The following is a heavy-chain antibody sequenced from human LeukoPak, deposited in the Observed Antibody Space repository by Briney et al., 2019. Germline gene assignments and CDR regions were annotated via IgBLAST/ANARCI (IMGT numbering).Heavy chain of an antibody. Sequence: GGSLRLSCAASEFSVGSNYMTWVRQAPGKGLEWVSAISGSGGSTYYADSVKGRFTISRDNSKNTLYLQMNSLRAEDTAVYYCAKGGTVTTFHYYYYMDVWGKGTTVTISS. V-gene: IGHV3-23*01. D-gene: IGHD4-17*01. CDR3: AKGGTVTTFHYYYYMDV. J-gene: IGHJ6*03. CDR2: ISGSGGST. CDR1: EFSVGSNY.